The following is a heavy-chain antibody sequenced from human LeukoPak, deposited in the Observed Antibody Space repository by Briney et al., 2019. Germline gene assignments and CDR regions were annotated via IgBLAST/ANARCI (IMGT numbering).Heavy chain of an antibody. V-gene: IGHV3-74*01. J-gene: IGHJ4*02. Sequence: GGSLRLSCAASGFTFSSYWMHWVRQAPGKGLVWVSRINSDGSSTSYADSVKGRFTISRDNAKNTLYLQMNSLRAEDTAVYYCVVLGSAHHTPDYWGQGTLVNVSS. CDR1: GFTFSSYW. CDR2: INSDGSST. CDR3: VVLGSAHHTPDY. D-gene: IGHD3-16*01.